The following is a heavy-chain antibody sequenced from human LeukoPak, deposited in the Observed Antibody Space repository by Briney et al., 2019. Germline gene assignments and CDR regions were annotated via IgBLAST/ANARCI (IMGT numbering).Heavy chain of an antibody. Sequence: GGSLRLSCAASGFTFSSYAMSWVRQAPGKGLEWVSAISGSGGSTYYADSVKGRFTISRDNSKNTLYLQMNSLRAEDTAVYYCAKGGDFRSGYSNGMDVWGQGTTVTVSS. CDR2: ISGSGGST. CDR3: AKGGDFRSGYSNGMDV. J-gene: IGHJ6*02. D-gene: IGHD3-3*01. V-gene: IGHV3-23*01. CDR1: GFTFSSYA.